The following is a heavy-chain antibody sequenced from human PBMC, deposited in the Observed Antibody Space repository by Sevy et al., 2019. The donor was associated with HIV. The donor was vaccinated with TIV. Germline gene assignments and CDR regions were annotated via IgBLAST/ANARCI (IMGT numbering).Heavy chain of an antibody. Sequence: GGSLRLSCAASGFTFPINAVGWVRQAPGKGLEWVSLISGSGSSTYYADSVKGRFTISRDDSKNSLYLQLNSLRAEDTAIYYCARKYDSSGYFDYWGQGTLVTVSS. CDR1: GFTFPINA. D-gene: IGHD3-22*01. CDR2: ISGSGSST. CDR3: ARKYDSSGYFDY. V-gene: IGHV3-23*01. J-gene: IGHJ4*02.